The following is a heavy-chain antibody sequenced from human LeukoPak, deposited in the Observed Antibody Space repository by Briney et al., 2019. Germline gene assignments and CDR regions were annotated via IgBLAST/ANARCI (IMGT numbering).Heavy chain of an antibody. D-gene: IGHD3-22*01. Sequence: ASVKVSCKASGYTFTSYGISWVRQAPGQELEWMGWISAYNGNTNYAQKLQGRVTMTTDTSTSTAYMELRSLRSDDTAVYYCARETYYYDSSGYYNFDYWGQGTLVTVSS. V-gene: IGHV1-18*01. CDR1: GYTFTSYG. J-gene: IGHJ4*02. CDR2: ISAYNGNT. CDR3: ARETYYYDSSGYYNFDY.